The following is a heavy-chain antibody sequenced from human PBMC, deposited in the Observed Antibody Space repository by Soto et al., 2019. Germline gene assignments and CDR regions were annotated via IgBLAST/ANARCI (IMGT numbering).Heavy chain of an antibody. J-gene: IGHJ5*01. Sequence: SVKVSCKASGGTFSSYAISWVRQAPGQGLEWMGGIIPIFGTANYAQKFQGRVTITADESTSTAYMELSSLRSEDTAVYYCARVRVPAATLHNWFDSWGQGTLVTVSS. CDR1: GGTFSSYA. D-gene: IGHD2-2*01. V-gene: IGHV1-69*13. CDR3: ARVRVPAATLHNWFDS. CDR2: IIPIFGTA.